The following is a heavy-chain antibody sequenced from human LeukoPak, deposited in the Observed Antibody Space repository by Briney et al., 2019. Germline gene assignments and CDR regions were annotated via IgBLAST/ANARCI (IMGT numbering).Heavy chain of an antibody. CDR2: IYYSGST. Sequence: SETLSLTCTVSGGSISSSSYYWGWIRQPPGKGLEWIGSIYYSGSTYYNPSLKSRVTISVDTSKNQFSLKLSSVTAADTAVYYCARDDFGGLAFDYWGQGTLVIVSS. CDR3: ARDDFGGLAFDY. CDR1: GGSISSSSYY. V-gene: IGHV4-39*07. J-gene: IGHJ4*02. D-gene: IGHD3-10*01.